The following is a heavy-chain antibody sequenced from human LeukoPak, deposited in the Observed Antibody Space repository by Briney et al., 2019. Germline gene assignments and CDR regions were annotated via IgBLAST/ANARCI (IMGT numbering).Heavy chain of an antibody. D-gene: IGHD3-22*01. CDR2: INHSGST. Sequence: SETLSLTCAVYGGSFSGYYWSWIRQPPGKGLEWIGEINHSGSTNYNPSLKSRVTISVDTSKNQFSLKLSSVTAADTAVYYCARATNYYDGYFDLWGRGTLVTVSS. CDR1: GGSFSGYY. J-gene: IGHJ2*01. V-gene: IGHV4-34*01. CDR3: ARATNYYDGYFDL.